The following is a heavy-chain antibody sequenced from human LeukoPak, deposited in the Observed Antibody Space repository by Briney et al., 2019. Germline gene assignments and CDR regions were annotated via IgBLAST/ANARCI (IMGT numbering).Heavy chain of an antibody. CDR1: GFTFSRYW. CDR2: IKEDGSEI. Sequence: GGSLRLSCAASGFTFSRYWMSWVRQAPGKGLEWVANIKEDGSEIYYVDSVKGRFTISRDNAKNSLYLQMSSLRAEDTAVYYCARGQTWVQGTLVIISS. V-gene: IGHV3-7*01. J-gene: IGHJ4*02. CDR3: ARGQT.